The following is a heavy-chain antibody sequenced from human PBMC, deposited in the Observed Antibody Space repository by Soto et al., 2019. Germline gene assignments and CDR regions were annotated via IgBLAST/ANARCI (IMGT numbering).Heavy chain of an antibody. CDR2: MHYSGST. D-gene: IGHD3-16*01. Sequence: SETLSLTCTVSGGSISNYFWNWIRQPPGKGLEWIGYMHYSGSTNYNPSLKSRVTMSVDTSKNHFSLNLKSVTAADTAVYFCAKHAFGSGHFDYWGQGIQVTVSS. CDR1: GGSISNYF. V-gene: IGHV4-59*01. J-gene: IGHJ4*02. CDR3: AKHAFGSGHFDY.